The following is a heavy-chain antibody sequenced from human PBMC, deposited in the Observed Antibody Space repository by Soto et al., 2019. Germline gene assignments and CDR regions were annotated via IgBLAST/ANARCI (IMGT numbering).Heavy chain of an antibody. V-gene: IGHV3-30-3*01. CDR1: GFTLSSHA. D-gene: IGHD1-26*01. CDR2: ILSDGSNK. CDR3: ARDDEGGSDCDLGY. J-gene: IGHJ4*02. Sequence: QVQLVESGGGVVQPGRSLRLSCAVSGFTLSSHAMHWVRQAPGKGLEWVALILSDGSNKYYADSVKGRFTTSRDNSKNTMELQMNSLSVEDTAVYYCARDDEGGSDCDLGYWGQGAVVTVSS.